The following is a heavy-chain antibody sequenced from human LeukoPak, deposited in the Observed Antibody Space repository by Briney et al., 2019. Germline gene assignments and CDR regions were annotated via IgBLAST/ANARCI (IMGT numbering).Heavy chain of an antibody. CDR1: GYSISSGYY. D-gene: IGHD3-22*01. V-gene: IGHV4-38-2*01. CDR2: IYTSGST. J-gene: IGHJ4*02. CDR3: ARFVGGNYYDSSGYADY. Sequence: SETLSLTCAVSGYSISSGYYWGWIRQPPGKGLEWIGRIYTSGSTNYNPSLKSRVTMSVDTSKNQFSLKLSSVTAADTAVYYCARFVGGNYYDSSGYADYWGQGTLVTVSS.